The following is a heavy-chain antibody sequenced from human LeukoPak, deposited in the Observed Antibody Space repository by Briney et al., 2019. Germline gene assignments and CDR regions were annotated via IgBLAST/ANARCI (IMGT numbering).Heavy chain of an antibody. J-gene: IGHJ3*02. Sequence: QTGGSLRLSCAASGFTFKSYSMNWIRQAPGKGLEWVSYISSSGSTIYYADSVKGRFTISRDNAKKSLYLQMNSLRAEDTAVYYCARGGYSSSRKGHAFDIWGQGTMVTVSS. CDR1: GFTFKSYS. CDR2: ISSSGSTI. CDR3: ARGGYSSSRKGHAFDI. D-gene: IGHD6-13*01. V-gene: IGHV3-48*04.